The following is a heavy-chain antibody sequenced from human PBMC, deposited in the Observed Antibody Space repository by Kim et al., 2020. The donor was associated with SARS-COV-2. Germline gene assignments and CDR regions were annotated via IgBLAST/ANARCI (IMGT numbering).Heavy chain of an antibody. CDR2: INSDGSST. V-gene: IGHV3-74*01. Sequence: GGSLRLSCAASGFTFSNYWMHWVRQAPGKGLVWVSRINSDGSSTSYADSVKGRFTISRDNAKNTLYLQMNSLRAEDTAVYYCARDSPPSGWYRTYYYYAMDVWGQGAPVTLS. J-gene: IGHJ6*02. CDR1: GFTFSNYW. CDR3: ARDSPPSGWYRTYYYYAMDV. D-gene: IGHD6-19*01.